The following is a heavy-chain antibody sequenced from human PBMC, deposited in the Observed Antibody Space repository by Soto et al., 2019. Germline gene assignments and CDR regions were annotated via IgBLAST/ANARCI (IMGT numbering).Heavy chain of an antibody. D-gene: IGHD6-13*01. CDR1: GGSVSRDNYY. Sequence: PSETLSLTCTVSGGSVSRDNYYWTWIRQPPGKGLECVGYIYRTGSANYNPSLKSRATISLDASKNRFSLVLSSVSAADTAVYYCARGGIATAGARDNWFDPWGQGILVTVSS. CDR2: IYRTGSA. V-gene: IGHV4-61*01. CDR3: ARGGIATAGARDNWFDP. J-gene: IGHJ5*02.